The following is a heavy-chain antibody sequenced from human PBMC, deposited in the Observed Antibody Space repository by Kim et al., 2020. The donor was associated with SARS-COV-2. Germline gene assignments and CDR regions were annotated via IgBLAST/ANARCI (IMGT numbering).Heavy chain of an antibody. CDR2: ISAYNGNT. V-gene: IGHV1-18*01. Sequence: ASVKVSCKASGYTFTSYGISWVRQAPGQGLEWMGWISAYNGNTNYAQKLQGRVTMTTDTSTSTAYMELRSLRSDDTAVYYCARVMVPAAFAYYYYGMDVWGQGTTVTVSS. CDR3: ARVMVPAAFAYYYYGMDV. CDR1: GYTFTSYG. D-gene: IGHD2-2*01. J-gene: IGHJ6*02.